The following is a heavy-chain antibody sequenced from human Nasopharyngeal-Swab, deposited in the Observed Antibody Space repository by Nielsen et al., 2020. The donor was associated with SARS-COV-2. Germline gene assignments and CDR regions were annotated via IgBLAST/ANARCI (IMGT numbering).Heavy chain of an antibody. CDR3: ARDGDGSGFDY. CDR2: IYYSGST. J-gene: IGHJ4*02. D-gene: IGHD3-10*01. V-gene: IGHV4-30-4*01. Sequence: WIRQPPGKGLEWIGYIYYSGSTYYNPSLKCRVTISVDTSKNQFSLKLSSVTAADTAVYYCARDGDGSGFDYWGQGTLVTVSS.